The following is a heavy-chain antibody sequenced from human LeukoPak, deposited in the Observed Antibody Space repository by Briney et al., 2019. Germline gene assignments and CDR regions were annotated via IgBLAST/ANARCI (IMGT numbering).Heavy chain of an antibody. V-gene: IGHV3-66*02. Sequence: PGGSLRLSCAASGFTVSSNYMSWVRQAPGKGLGWVSVIYSGGSTYYADSVKGRFTISRDNSKNTLYLQMNSLRAADTAVYYCARAGYYGDHDYWGQGTLVTVSS. CDR3: ARAGYYGDHDY. CDR1: GFTVSSNY. D-gene: IGHD4-17*01. CDR2: IYSGGST. J-gene: IGHJ4*02.